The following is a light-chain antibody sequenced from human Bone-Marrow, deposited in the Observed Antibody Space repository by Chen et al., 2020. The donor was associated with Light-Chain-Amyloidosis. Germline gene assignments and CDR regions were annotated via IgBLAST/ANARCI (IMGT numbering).Light chain of an antibody. J-gene: IGLJ1*01. CDR3: RSYAITNTLV. CDR2: EVT. CDR1: SSDVGGANH. Sequence: QSALTQPASVSGSPGQSITISCTGTSSDVGGANHVSWYQQHPDKAHKLMIYEVTNRPSWVPARFSGSKSNNTASLTISGLQTEDAADYFCRSYAITNTLVFGSGTRVTVL. V-gene: IGLV2-14*01.